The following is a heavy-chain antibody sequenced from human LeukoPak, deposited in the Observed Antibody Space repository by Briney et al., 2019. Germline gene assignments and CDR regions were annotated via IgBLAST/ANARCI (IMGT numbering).Heavy chain of an antibody. V-gene: IGHV1-3*01. CDR1: GYTFTSYA. CDR2: INAGNGNT. Sequence: ASVKVSCKASGYTFTSYAMHWVRQAPGQRLEWMGWINAGNGNTKYSQKFQGRVTITRDTSASTAYMELSGLRSEDTAVYYCARVGYSYGYFDYWGQGTLVTISS. CDR3: ARVGYSYGYFDY. J-gene: IGHJ4*02. D-gene: IGHD5-18*01.